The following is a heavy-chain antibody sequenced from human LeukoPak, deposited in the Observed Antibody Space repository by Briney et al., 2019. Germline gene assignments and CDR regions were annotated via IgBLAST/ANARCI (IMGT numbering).Heavy chain of an antibody. J-gene: IGHJ5*02. V-gene: IGHV4-4*07. CDR3: ARGGYCSSTSCLAAYWFDP. CDR2: IYTSGST. D-gene: IGHD2-2*01. CDR1: GGSISSYY. Sequence: SETLSLTCTVSGGSISSYYWSWIRQPAGKGLEWIGRIYTSGSTNYNPPLKSRVTMSVDTSKNQFSQKLSSVTAAATAVYYCARGGYCSSTSCLAAYWFDPWGQGTLVTVSS.